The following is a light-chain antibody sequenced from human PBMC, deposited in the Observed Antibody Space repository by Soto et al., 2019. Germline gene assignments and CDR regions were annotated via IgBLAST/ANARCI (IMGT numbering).Light chain of an antibody. V-gene: IGLV2-14*01. CDR3: SSYTSSSTRV. J-gene: IGLJ1*01. Sequence: QSALTQPASVSGSPGQSITISCTGTSSDVGSYNYVSWYQQHPGKAPKLMIYEVSTRPSGVSSRFSGSKSGNTASLTISGLQAEDEADYYCSSYTSSSTRVFGTGTKLTVL. CDR1: SSDVGSYNY. CDR2: EVS.